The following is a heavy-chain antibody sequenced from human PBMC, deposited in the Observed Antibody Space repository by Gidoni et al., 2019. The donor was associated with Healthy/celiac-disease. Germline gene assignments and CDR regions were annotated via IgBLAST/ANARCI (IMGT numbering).Heavy chain of an antibody. J-gene: IGHJ6*02. Sequence: EVHLVESGGGLVQPGRSLRLSCAASGFTFDAYVMHWVRQAPGKGLEWVSGISWNSGSIGYADSVKGRFTISRDNAKNSLYLQMNSLRAEDTALYYCAKDIGYSSGWSDYYYGMDVWGQGTTVTVSS. D-gene: IGHD6-19*01. V-gene: IGHV3-9*01. CDR2: ISWNSGSI. CDR1: GFTFDAYV. CDR3: AKDIGYSSGWSDYYYGMDV.